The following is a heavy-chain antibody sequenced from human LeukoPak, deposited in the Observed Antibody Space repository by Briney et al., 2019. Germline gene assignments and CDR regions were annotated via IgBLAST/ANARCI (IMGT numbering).Heavy chain of an antibody. CDR1: GFTLSSNW. J-gene: IGHJ5*02. Sequence: HTGGSLRLSCVASGFTLSSNWMHWVRHAPGKGLVWVSRIKNDGSRTSYADSVKGRFTISRDNAKNTLYLQMSSLRVEDTAVYYCVRSDWFDPWGQGTLVTVSS. CDR2: IKNDGSRT. CDR3: VRSDWFDP. V-gene: IGHV3-74*01.